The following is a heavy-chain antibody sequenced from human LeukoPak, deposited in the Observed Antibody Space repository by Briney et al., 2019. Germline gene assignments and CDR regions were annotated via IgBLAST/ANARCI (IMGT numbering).Heavy chain of an antibody. CDR3: ARHANGYSSSWHDY. D-gene: IGHD6-13*01. Sequence: PSETLSLTCTVSGGSISSYYWNWIRQSPESGLEWIGYIYYRGSTNYNPSLKSRVTMSVDTSKNQFSLKLSSVTAADTAVYYCARHANGYSSSWHDYWGQGTLVTVS. CDR2: IYYRGST. V-gene: IGHV4-59*08. CDR1: GGSISSYY. J-gene: IGHJ4*02.